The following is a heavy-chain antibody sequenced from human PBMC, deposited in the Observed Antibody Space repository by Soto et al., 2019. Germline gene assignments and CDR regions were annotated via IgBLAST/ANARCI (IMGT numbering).Heavy chain of an antibody. D-gene: IGHD3-16*01. V-gene: IGHV4-4*07. CDR3: ARGRGSYNWFDL. CDR2: IYSNGIT. CDR1: GGPISSYF. J-gene: IGHJ5*02. Sequence: QVQLQESGPGLVKPSETLSLTCSVSGGPISSYFWSWIRQPAGKGLEWIGRIYSNGITVYNPSLTTRVTMSVDTSKNHFSLRLSSLTAADTAVYYCARGRGSYNWFDLWGQGTLVTVSS.